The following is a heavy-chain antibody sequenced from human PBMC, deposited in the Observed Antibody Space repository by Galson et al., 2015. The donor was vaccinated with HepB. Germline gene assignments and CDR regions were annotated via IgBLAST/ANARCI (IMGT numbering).Heavy chain of an antibody. CDR2: ISAYNGNT. V-gene: IGHV1-18*04. J-gene: IGHJ3*02. CDR1: GYTFTSYG. D-gene: IGHD3-22*01. Sequence: SVKVSCKASGYTFTSYGISWVRQAPGQGLEWMGWISAYNGNTNYAQKLQGRVTMTTDTSTSTAYMELRSLRSDDTAVYYCARDWSRDSSGSDAFDIWGQGTMVTVSS. CDR3: ARDWSRDSSGSDAFDI.